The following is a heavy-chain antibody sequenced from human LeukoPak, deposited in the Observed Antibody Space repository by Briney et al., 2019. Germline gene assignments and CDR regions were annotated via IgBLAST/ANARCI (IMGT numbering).Heavy chain of an antibody. Sequence: SETLSLTCTVSGGSISSSSYYWGWIRQPPGKGLKWIGSIYYSGSTYYNPSLKSRVTISVDTSKNQFSLKLSSVTAADTAVYYCARDSGGNYYYYYMDVWGKGTTVTVSS. CDR1: GGSISSSSYY. CDR2: IYYSGST. J-gene: IGHJ6*03. CDR3: ARDSGGNYYYYYMDV. V-gene: IGHV4-39*07. D-gene: IGHD3-10*01.